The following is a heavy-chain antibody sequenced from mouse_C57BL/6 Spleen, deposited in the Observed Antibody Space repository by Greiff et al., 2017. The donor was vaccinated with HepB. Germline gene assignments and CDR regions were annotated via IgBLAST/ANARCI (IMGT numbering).Heavy chain of an antibody. CDR2: ISYNGSN. CDR1: GYSITSGYY. Sequence: EVQLQQSGPGLVKPSQSLSLTCSVTGYSITSGYYWNWIRQFPGNKLEWMGYISYNGSNNYNPSLKNRISITRDTSKNQFFLKLNSVTTEDTATYYCARDRDYYGSEGYFDVWGTGTTVTVSS. J-gene: IGHJ1*03. D-gene: IGHD1-1*01. CDR3: ARDRDYYGSEGYFDV. V-gene: IGHV3-6*01.